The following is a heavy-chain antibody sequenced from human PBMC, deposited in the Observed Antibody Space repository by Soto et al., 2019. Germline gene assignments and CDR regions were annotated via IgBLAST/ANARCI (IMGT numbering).Heavy chain of an antibody. Sequence: QVQLVQSGAEVKKPGASVKVSCKASGYTFTSYDINWVRQATGQGLEWMGWMNPNSGNTGYAQKFQGRVTMTRNTTISTDYMELSSLRSEDTAGYSCARSAQEGNWFDPWGQGTLVTVSS. CDR3: ARSAQEGNWFDP. V-gene: IGHV1-8*01. J-gene: IGHJ5*02. CDR1: GYTFTSYD. CDR2: MNPNSGNT. D-gene: IGHD6-25*01.